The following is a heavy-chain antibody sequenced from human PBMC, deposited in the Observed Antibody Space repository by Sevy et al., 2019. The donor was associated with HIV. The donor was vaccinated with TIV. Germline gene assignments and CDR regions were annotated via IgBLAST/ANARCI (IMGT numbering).Heavy chain of an antibody. CDR1: GGSFSGYY. D-gene: IGHD5-18*01. J-gene: IGHJ5*02. Sequence: SETLSLTCAVYGGSFSGYYWSWIRQPPGKGLEWIGEINHSGSTNYNPSHKSRVTISVDTSKNQFSRKLSSVTAADTAVYYCAREAGYSYGRRFDPWGQGTLVTVSS. CDR2: INHSGST. CDR3: AREAGYSYGRRFDP. V-gene: IGHV4-34*01.